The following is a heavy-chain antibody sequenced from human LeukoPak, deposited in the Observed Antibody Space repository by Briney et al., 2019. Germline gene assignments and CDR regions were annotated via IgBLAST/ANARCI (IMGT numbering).Heavy chain of an antibody. V-gene: IGHV3-15*01. J-gene: IGHJ4*02. CDR1: GFIFRDAW. CDR2: VRSVAAGGAT. Sequence: GGTLRLSCAASGFIFRDAWMSWVRQAPGQGLEWVGRVRSVAAGGATEYAAPVEGRFIISRDDSKYTLSLQMNSLQIEDTAVYFCVTDTVVPLAQIDHWGQGTPVTVSS. D-gene: IGHD4/OR15-4a*01. CDR3: VTDTVVPLAQIDH.